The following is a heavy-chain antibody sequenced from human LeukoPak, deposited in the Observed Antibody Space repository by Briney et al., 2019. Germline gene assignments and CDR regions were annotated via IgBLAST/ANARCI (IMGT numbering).Heavy chain of an antibody. J-gene: IGHJ6*02. CDR3: ARDHCSAHSRYEYYYNGVDV. D-gene: IGHD2-15*01. CDR2: INPNSDGT. Sequence: ASVKVSCKASGSTFTGYYLQWVRQAPGQGLGWMGWINPNSDGTEYAQRFQGRVTMTWDKSISTAYMELSSLRSDDTAIYYCARDHCSAHSRYEYYYNGVDVCGQGTTVTVSS. V-gene: IGHV1-2*02. CDR1: GSTFTGYY.